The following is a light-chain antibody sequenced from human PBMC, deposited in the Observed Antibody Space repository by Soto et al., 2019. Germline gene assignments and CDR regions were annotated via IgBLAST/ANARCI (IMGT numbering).Light chain of an antibody. J-gene: IGKJ3*01. CDR3: QYCDYLPL. V-gene: IGKV1-33*01. Sequence: DIQMTQSPSSLSASVGDRVTITCQASHDISNYLNWYQHKPGKAPKLLIYGASNLKTGVPSRFSGSGSGTDFTFTISSLQPEDIATYYCQYCDYLPLFGPGTTVDLK. CDR1: HDISNY. CDR2: GAS.